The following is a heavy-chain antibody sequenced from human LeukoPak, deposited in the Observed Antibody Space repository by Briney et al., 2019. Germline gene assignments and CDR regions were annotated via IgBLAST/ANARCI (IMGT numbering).Heavy chain of an antibody. D-gene: IGHD4-17*01. V-gene: IGHV3-74*01. Sequence: GGSLRLSCAASGFTFSSYWMHWVRQAPGKGLVWVPRINSDGSSTSYADSVKGRFTISRDNAKNTLYLQMNSLRAEDTAVYYCARDFYGAIFDYWGQGTLVTVSS. CDR2: INSDGSST. CDR1: GFTFSSYW. J-gene: IGHJ4*02. CDR3: ARDFYGAIFDY.